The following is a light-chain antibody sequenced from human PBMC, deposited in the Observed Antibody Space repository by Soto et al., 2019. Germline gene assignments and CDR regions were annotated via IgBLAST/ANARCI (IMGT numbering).Light chain of an antibody. CDR1: QSVNSN. V-gene: IGKV3-15*01. Sequence: LELPQSPDTLSVSPGERATLSCRASQSVNSNLAWYQQKPGQPPRLLIFGASTTATSIPARFIGSGSGTEFTLIIISLQAEDFAFYYCQQYDNWPPLPFGGGTKVDIK. CDR2: GAS. CDR3: QQYDNWPPLP. J-gene: IGKJ4*01.